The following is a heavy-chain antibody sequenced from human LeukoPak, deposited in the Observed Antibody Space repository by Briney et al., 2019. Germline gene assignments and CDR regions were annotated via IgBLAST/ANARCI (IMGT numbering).Heavy chain of an antibody. Sequence: SETLSLTCTVSGGSVSSGSYYWSWIRQPPGKGLEWIGEINHSGSTNYNPSLKSRVTISVDTSKNQFSLKLSSVTAADTAVYYCARGSLGSSWYSIDYWGQGTLVTVSS. CDR3: ARGSLGSSWYSIDY. D-gene: IGHD6-13*01. CDR2: INHSGST. V-gene: IGHV4-39*07. CDR1: GGSVSSGSYY. J-gene: IGHJ4*02.